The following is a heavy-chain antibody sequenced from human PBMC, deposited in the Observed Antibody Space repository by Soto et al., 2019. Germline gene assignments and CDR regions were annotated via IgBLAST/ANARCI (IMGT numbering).Heavy chain of an antibody. CDR3: ARVGRWTGTGSYYYYYYGMDV. Sequence: SETLSLTCTVSGGSISSYYWSWIRQPPGKGLEWIGYIYYSGSTNYNPSLKSRVTISVDTSKNQFSLKMSSVTAADTAVYYCARVGRWTGTGSYYYYYYGMDVWGQGTTVTIAS. D-gene: IGHD1-1*01. V-gene: IGHV4-59*01. CDR2: IYYSGST. CDR1: GGSISSYY. J-gene: IGHJ6*02.